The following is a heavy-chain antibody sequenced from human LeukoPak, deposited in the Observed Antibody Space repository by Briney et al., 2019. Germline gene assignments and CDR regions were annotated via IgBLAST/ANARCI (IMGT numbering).Heavy chain of an antibody. Sequence: SETLSLTCTVSGGSISSGGYYWSWIRQHPGKGLEWIGYIYYSGSTYYNPSLKSRVTISVDKSKNQFSLKLSSVTAADTAVYYCARDASGYQDAFDIWGQGTMVTVSS. CDR3: ARDASGYQDAFDI. J-gene: IGHJ3*02. CDR2: IYYSGST. CDR1: GGSISSGGYY. V-gene: IGHV4-31*03. D-gene: IGHD5-12*01.